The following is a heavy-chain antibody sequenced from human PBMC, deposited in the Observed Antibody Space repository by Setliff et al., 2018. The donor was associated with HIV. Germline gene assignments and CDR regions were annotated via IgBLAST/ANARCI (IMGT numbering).Heavy chain of an antibody. J-gene: IGHJ4*02. Sequence: GGSLRLSCAASGFTFSTYGMQWVRQAPGKGLEWVAFIRYDGSNQYYADSVKGRFTVSRDNSKNTLYLQMNSLRPEDTALYYCAKDRLLDGSSWYYLDYWGQGTLVTVSS. V-gene: IGHV3-30*02. CDR3: AKDRLLDGSSWYYLDY. CDR2: IRYDGSNQ. D-gene: IGHD6-13*01. CDR1: GFTFSTYG.